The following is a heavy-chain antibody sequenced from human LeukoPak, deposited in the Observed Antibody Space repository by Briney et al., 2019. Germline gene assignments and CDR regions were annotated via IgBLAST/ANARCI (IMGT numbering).Heavy chain of an antibody. Sequence: GGSLRLSCAASGFTFSSYAMSWVRQAPGKGLEWVSAISGSGGSTYYADSVKGRFTISRDNSKNKMYLQMNSLRAEDTAVYYCARDGGIVGATGAPYFDYWGQGTLVTVSS. CDR3: ARDGGIVGATGAPYFDY. V-gene: IGHV3-23*01. CDR2: ISGSGGST. D-gene: IGHD1-26*01. J-gene: IGHJ4*02. CDR1: GFTFSSYA.